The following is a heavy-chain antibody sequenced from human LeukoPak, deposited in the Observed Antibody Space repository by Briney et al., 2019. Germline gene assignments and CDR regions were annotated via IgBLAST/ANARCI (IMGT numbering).Heavy chain of an antibody. CDR1: GGSFSDYY. CDR3: ARLLYYSDSSPFYY. J-gene: IGHJ4*02. CDR2: ISSSGSTI. V-gene: IGHV3-11*01. Sequence: LSLTCAVYGGSFSDYYMSWIRQAPGKGLEWVSYISSSGSTIYYADSVKGRFTISRDNAKNSLYLQMNGLRAEDTAVYYCARLLYYSDSSPFYYWGQGTLVTVSS. D-gene: IGHD3-22*01.